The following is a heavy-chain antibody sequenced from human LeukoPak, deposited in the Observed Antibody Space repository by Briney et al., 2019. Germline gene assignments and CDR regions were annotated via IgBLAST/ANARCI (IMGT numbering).Heavy chain of an antibody. CDR1: GGSISSSSYY. Sequence: PSETLSLTCTVSGGSISSSSYYWGWIRQPPGKGLEWIGSIYYSGSTYYNPSLKSRVTISVDTSKNQFSLKLSSVTAADTAVYYCARDRAGYCSGGSCYPGFDPWGQGTLVTVSS. J-gene: IGHJ5*02. CDR3: ARDRAGYCSGGSCYPGFDP. D-gene: IGHD2-15*01. V-gene: IGHV4-39*02. CDR2: IYYSGST.